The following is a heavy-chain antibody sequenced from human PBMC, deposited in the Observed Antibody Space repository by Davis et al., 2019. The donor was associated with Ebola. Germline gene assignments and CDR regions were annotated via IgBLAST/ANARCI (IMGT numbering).Heavy chain of an antibody. V-gene: IGHV1-8*01. J-gene: IGHJ6*02. D-gene: IGHD3-10*01. CDR2: MNPNSGNT. CDR1: GYTFTSYD. CDR3: ARGDYYGSGSYYRTHYYYYGMDV. Sequence: AASVKVSCKASGYTFTSYDINWVRQATGQAFSSFCLMNPNSGNTGYAQKFQGRVTMTRNTSISTAYMELSSLRSEDTAVYYCARGDYYGSGSYYRTHYYYYGMDVWGQGTTVTVSS.